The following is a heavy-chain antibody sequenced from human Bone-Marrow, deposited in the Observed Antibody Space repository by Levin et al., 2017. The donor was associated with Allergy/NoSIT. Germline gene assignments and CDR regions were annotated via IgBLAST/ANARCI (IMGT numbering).Heavy chain of an antibody. CDR2: IWYDGSNK. D-gene: IGHD4-17*01. V-gene: IGHV3-33*01. Sequence: GESLKISCAASGFTFSSYGMHWVRQAPGKGLEWVAVIWYDGSNKYYADSVKGRFTISRDNSKNTLYLQMNSLRAEDTAVYYCARGAQIRWTTVTIMDYWGQGTLVTVSS. J-gene: IGHJ4*02. CDR3: ARGAQIRWTTVTIMDY. CDR1: GFTFSSYG.